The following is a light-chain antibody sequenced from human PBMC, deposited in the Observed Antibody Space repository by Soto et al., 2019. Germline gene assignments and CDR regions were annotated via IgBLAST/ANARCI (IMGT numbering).Light chain of an antibody. Sequence: DIQMTQSPSTLSASVGDRVTITCRASQSISSWLAWYQQRPGKAPKLLIYDASSLQSGVPSRFSGSGSGTGFTLTISSLQPDDFTIYYCQQYKSYPGTFGQGTKVEIK. V-gene: IGKV1-5*01. CDR3: QQYKSYPGT. CDR1: QSISSW. J-gene: IGKJ1*01. CDR2: DAS.